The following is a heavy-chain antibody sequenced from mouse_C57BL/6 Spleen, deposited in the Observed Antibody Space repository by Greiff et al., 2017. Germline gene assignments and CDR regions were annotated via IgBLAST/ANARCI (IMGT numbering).Heavy chain of an antibody. Sequence: VQLQQPGAELVKPGASVQMSCKASGYTFTSYWITWVKQRPGRGLAWIGDLYPGSGSTNYNEKFKSKATLTVDTTSSTAYIQLSSLSSEDSAVYYCARGGYYCGSSYGFDYWGQGTTLTVSS. CDR1: GYTFTSYW. J-gene: IGHJ2*01. CDR3: ARGGYYCGSSYGFDY. V-gene: IGHV1-55*01. CDR2: LYPGSGST. D-gene: IGHD1-1*01.